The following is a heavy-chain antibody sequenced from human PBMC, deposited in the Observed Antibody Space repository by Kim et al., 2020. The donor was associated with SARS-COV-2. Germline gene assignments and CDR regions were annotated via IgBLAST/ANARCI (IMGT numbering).Heavy chain of an antibody. CDR3: TTGAPYYDILTGYFLGGLDY. Sequence: GGSLRLSCAASGFTFSNARMSWVRQAPGKGLECVGRIKIKTDGGTTDYAAPVKGRFTISRDDSKNTLYLQMSSLKTEDTAVYYCTTGAPYYDILTGYFLGGLDYWGQGTLVTVSS. CDR2: IKIKTDGGTT. CDR1: GFTFSNAR. D-gene: IGHD3-9*01. V-gene: IGHV3-15*01. J-gene: IGHJ4*02.